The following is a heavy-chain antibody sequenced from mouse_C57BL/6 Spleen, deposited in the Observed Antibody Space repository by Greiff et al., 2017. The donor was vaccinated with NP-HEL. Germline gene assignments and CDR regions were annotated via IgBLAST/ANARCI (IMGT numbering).Heavy chain of an antibody. CDR3: ARVATNWDPY. CDR2: IHPNSGST. Sequence: QVQLKQPGAELVKPGASVKLSCKASGYTFTSYWMHWVKQRPGQGLEWIGMIHPNSGSTNYNEKFKSKATLTVDKSSSTAYMQLSSLTSEDSAVYYCARVATNWDPYWGQGTLVTVSA. CDR1: GYTFTSYW. J-gene: IGHJ3*01. D-gene: IGHD4-1*01. V-gene: IGHV1-64*01.